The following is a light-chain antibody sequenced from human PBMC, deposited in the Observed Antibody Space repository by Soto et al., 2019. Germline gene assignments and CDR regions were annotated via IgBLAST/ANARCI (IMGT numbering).Light chain of an antibody. CDR1: QSISNW. V-gene: IGKV1-5*03. CDR3: QQHNKT. CDR2: QAS. J-gene: IGKJ1*01. Sequence: DIQMTQSPSTLSAAVGDRVTIACRASQSISNWLAWYQQKPGKAPKLLIYQASNLETVVPSRFSGSGSGTEFSLTICNLQRDDFASYCSQQHNKTFGQVNKVE.